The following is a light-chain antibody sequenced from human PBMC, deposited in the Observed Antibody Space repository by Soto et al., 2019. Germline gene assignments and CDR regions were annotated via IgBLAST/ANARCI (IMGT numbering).Light chain of an antibody. J-gene: IGKJ2*01. CDR3: QQRGT. Sequence: ELVLTQSPATLSLSPGERATLSCRTSQGLGDYLAWYQQKPGQAPRLLIYDASNRATGIPARFSGSGSGTHFTLTINSLEPEDFAVYYCQQRGTFGQGTKLEIK. CDR1: QGLGDY. V-gene: IGKV3-11*01. CDR2: DAS.